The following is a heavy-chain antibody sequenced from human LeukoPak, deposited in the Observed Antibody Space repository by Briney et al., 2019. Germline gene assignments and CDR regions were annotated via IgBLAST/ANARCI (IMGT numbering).Heavy chain of an antibody. Sequence: GASVKVSCKASGYTFTSYDINWVRQATGQGLEWIGWMNPNSGNTGYAQKFQGRVTMTRNTSISTAYMELSSLRSKDTAVYYWARGAYYYDSSGYNFDYWGQGTLVTVSS. J-gene: IGHJ4*02. D-gene: IGHD3-22*01. CDR2: MNPNSGNT. CDR1: GYTFTSYD. CDR3: ARGAYYYDSSGYNFDY. V-gene: IGHV1-8*01.